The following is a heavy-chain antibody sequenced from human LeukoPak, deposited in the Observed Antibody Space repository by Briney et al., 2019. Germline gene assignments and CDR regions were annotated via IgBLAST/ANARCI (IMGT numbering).Heavy chain of an antibody. D-gene: IGHD1-26*01. V-gene: IGHV3-74*01. J-gene: IGHJ3*01. CDR3: ARVIGWDEPFDL. CDR2: INTDGSST. CDR1: GFTLSNYW. Sequence: GGSLRLSCAASGFTLSNYWIHWVRQAPGKGLVWVSRINTDGSSTNYADSVRGRFTVSRDNAKNTLYLQMNSLRVEDTAVYYCARVIGWDEPFDLWGHGILVTVSS.